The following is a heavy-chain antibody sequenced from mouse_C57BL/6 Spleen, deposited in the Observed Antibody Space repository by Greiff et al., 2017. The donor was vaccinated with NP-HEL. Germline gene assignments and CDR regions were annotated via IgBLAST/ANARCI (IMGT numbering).Heavy chain of an antibody. Sequence: VQLQQSGPELVKPGASVKISCKASGYTFTDYYMNWVKQSHGKSLEWIGDINPNNGGTSYNQKFKGKATLTVEKSSSTAYMELRSLTSEDSAVYYCERVEYGSSYWYCDVWGTGTTVTVSS. CDR2: INPNNGGT. CDR1: GYTFTDYY. D-gene: IGHD1-1*01. J-gene: IGHJ1*03. V-gene: IGHV1-26*01. CDR3: ERVEYGSSYWYCDV.